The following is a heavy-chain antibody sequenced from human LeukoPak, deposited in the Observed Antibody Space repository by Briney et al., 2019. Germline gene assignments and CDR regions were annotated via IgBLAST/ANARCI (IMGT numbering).Heavy chain of an antibody. V-gene: IGHV4-59*01. CDR1: AGSISSYY. J-gene: IGHJ4*02. D-gene: IGHD6-13*01. Sequence: PSETLSLTCTVSAGSISSYYWSWIRQPPGKGLEWIGYIYYSGSTNYNPSLKSRVTISVDTSKNQFSLKLSSVTAADTAVYYCATFPRSSSWYYFDYWGQGTLVTVSS. CDR3: ATFPRSSSWYYFDY. CDR2: IYYSGST.